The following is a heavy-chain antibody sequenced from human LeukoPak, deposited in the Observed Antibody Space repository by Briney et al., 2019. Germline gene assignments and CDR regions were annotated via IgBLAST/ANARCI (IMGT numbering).Heavy chain of an antibody. CDR3: ARAQDSYGTSFDY. CDR2: IYYSGST. J-gene: IGHJ4*02. D-gene: IGHD5-18*01. Sequence: PSETLSLTCTVSGGSISSGGYYWSWIHQHPGKGLEWIGYIYYSGSTYYNPSLKSRVTISVDTSKNQFSLKLSSVTAADTAVYYCARAQDSYGTSFDYWGQGTLVTVSS. CDR1: GGSISSGGYY. V-gene: IGHV4-31*03.